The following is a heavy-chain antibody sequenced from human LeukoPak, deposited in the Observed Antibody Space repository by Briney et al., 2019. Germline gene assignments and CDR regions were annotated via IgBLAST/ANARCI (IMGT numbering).Heavy chain of an antibody. CDR2: IYYSGST. J-gene: IGHJ3*02. V-gene: IGHV4-39*01. CDR3: ARAYCGGDCYSGDAFDI. CDR1: GGSISSSSYY. Sequence: PSETLSLTCTVSGGSISSSSYYWGWIRQPPGQGLEWIGSIYYSGSTYYNPSLKSRVTISVDTSKNQFSLKLSSVTAADTAVYYCARAYCGGDCYSGDAFDIWGQGTMVTVSS. D-gene: IGHD2-21*02.